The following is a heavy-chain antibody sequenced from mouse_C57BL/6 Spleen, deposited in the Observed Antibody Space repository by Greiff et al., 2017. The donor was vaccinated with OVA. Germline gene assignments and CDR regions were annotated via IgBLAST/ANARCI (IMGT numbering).Heavy chain of an antibody. J-gene: IGHJ4*01. CDR1: GYTFTSYW. D-gene: IGHD3-2*02. CDR2: IDPSDSAT. Sequence: QVQLQQPGAELVRPGSSVKLSCKASGYTFTSYWMHWVKQRPIQGLEWIGNIDPSDSATHYNQKFKDKATLTVDKSSSTAYMQLSSLTSEDSAVYYCARSAQATYYAMDYWGQGTSVTVSS. CDR3: ARSAQATYYAMDY. V-gene: IGHV1-52*01.